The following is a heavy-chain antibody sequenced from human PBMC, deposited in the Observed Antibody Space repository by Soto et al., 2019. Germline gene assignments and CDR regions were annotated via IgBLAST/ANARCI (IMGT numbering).Heavy chain of an antibody. Sequence: PGVPMRLSCAAAGCTFSSYGRHWVRQTPGKGLEWVAVIWYDGSNKYYADPVKGRFTISRDNSKNTLYLQMNSLRAEDTAVYYCARGRPIQPSSIAAALAYWGQGTLVTVSS. D-gene: IGHD6-13*01. CDR1: GCTFSSYG. V-gene: IGHV3-33*08. CDR3: ARGRPIQPSSIAAALAY. CDR2: IWYDGSNK. J-gene: IGHJ4*02.